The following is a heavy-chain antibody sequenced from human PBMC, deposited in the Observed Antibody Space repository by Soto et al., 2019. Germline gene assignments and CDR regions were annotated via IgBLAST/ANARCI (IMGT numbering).Heavy chain of an antibody. CDR1: GGSFSGYY. D-gene: IGHD1-1*01. J-gene: IGHJ4*02. CDR3: ASLSYKQLW. V-gene: IGHV4-34*01. Sequence: SETLSLTCAVYGGSFSGYYWSWIRQPPGKGLEWIGEINHSGSTNYNPSLKSRVTISVDTSKNQFSLKLSSVTVADTAVYYCASLSYKQLWGGQGTRVTVSS. CDR2: INHSGST.